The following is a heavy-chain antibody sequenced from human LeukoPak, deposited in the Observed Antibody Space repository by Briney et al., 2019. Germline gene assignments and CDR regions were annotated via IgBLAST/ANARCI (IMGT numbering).Heavy chain of an antibody. CDR2: IYYSGST. D-gene: IGHD6-19*01. CDR1: GGSISSSSYY. CDR3: ARDSGGWYARVDY. Sequence: TLSLTCTVSGGSISSSSYYWSWIRQPPGKGLEWIGYIYYSGSTYYNPSLKSRVTISLDTSKNQFSLKLSSVTAPDTAVYYCARDSGGWYARVDYWGQGTLVTVSS. V-gene: IGHV4-30-4*08. J-gene: IGHJ4*02.